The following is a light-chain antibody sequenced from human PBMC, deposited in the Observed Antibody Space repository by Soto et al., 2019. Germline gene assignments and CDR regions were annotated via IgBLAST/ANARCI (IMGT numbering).Light chain of an antibody. CDR3: QQYNDWWT. Sequence: EIVMTQFPATLALSPGERATLSCRASQSISSNLTWFQHKPGQAPRLLIYGASTRATGVPARFSGSGSGTEFTLTISSLQSEDFAVYYCQQYNDWWTFGQGTKVDIK. CDR1: QSISSN. CDR2: GAS. V-gene: IGKV3-15*01. J-gene: IGKJ1*01.